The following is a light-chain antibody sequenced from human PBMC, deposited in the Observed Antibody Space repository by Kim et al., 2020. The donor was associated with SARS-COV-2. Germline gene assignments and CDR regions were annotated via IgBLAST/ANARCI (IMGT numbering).Light chain of an antibody. V-gene: IGKV3-15*01. CDR3: QQYNNWPPT. J-gene: IGKJ4*01. CDR1: QSLSSN. CDR2: GAS. Sequence: ETVMTQSPATLSVSRGERATLSCRASQSLSSNLAWYQQKPGQPPRLLIYGASNRATGVPARFSGSRSGTEFNLIISSLQSEDFAVYYCQQYNNWPPTFGGGTKVDIK.